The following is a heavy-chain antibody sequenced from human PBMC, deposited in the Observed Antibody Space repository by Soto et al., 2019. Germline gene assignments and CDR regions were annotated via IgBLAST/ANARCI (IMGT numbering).Heavy chain of an antibody. D-gene: IGHD3-9*01. V-gene: IGHV3-11*06. J-gene: IGHJ4*02. CDR1: GFTFSDYY. CDR3: ARVTYYILTGYYPD. Sequence: QVQLVESGGGLVKPGGSLRLSCAASGFTFSDYYMSWIRQAPGKGLEWVSYISSSSSYTNYADSVKGRFTISRDNAKNSLYLQMNSLRAEDTAVYYCARVTYYILTGYYPDWGQGTLVTVSS. CDR2: ISSSSSYT.